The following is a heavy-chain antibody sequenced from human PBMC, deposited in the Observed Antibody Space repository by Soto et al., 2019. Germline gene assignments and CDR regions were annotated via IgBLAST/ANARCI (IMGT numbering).Heavy chain of an antibody. CDR3: AKDEYYYSRSGYYIFDS. J-gene: IGHJ4*02. D-gene: IGHD3-22*01. CDR2: ISRDGSNK. CDR1: GFTFSSYA. Sequence: PGGSLRLSCAASGFTFSSYAMSWVRQAPGKGLEWVAAISRDGSNKNYGGSVKGRFTISRDNSKKTLYLQMNSLRPEDTALYYCAKDEYYYSRSGYYIFDSWGQGTLVTVSS. V-gene: IGHV3-30*18.